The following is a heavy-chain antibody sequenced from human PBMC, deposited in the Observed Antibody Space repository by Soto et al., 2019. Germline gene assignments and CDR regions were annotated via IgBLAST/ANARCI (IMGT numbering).Heavy chain of an antibody. CDR2: TYYRSKWYN. D-gene: IGHD1-7*01. J-gene: IGHJ5*02. Sequence: SQTLSLTCAISGDSVSSNSAAWNWIRQSPSRGLEWLGRTYYRSKWYNDYAVSVKSRITINPDTSKNQFSLQLNSVTPEDTAVYYCARGRGGTTFLWALGWFDPWGQGTLVTVSS. V-gene: IGHV6-1*01. CDR3: ARGRGGTTFLWALGWFDP. CDR1: GDSVSSNSAA.